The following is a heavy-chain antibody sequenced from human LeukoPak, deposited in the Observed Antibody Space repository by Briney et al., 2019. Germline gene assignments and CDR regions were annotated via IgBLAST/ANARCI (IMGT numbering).Heavy chain of an antibody. CDR1: GGTFSSYA. CDR3: AEGGYYDSSGYFYNYYYYYGMAV. CDR2: IIPIFGTA. Sequence: ASVKVSCKASGGTFSSYAISWVRQAPGQGLEWMGGIIPIFGTANYAQKFQGRVTITADESTSTAYMELSSLRSEDTAVYYCAEGGYYDSSGYFYNYYYYYGMAVWGQGTTVTVSS. J-gene: IGHJ6*02. D-gene: IGHD3-22*01. V-gene: IGHV1-69*13.